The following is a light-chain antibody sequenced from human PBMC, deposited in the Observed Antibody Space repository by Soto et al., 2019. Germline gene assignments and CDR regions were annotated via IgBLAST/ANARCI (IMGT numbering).Light chain of an antibody. Sequence: QSVLAQPPSVSGAPGQTVTISCTGSSSNFGAGHGVHWFQQVPGTAPKLLIYSDFNRPSGVPARFSGSGSGTSASLAITGLQAEDEATYYCQAYDNSLRGWVFGGGTQLTVL. J-gene: IGLJ3*02. CDR3: QAYDNSLRGWV. CDR1: SSNFGAGHG. V-gene: IGLV1-40*01. CDR2: SDF.